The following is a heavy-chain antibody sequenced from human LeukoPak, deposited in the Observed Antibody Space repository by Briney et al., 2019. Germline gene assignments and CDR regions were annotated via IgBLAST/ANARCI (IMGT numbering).Heavy chain of an antibody. CDR1: GGTFSSYA. J-gene: IGHJ6*03. D-gene: IGHD1/OR15-1a*01. CDR2: IIPILGIA. V-gene: IGHV1-69*04. Sequence: ASVKVSCKASGGTFSSYAISWVRQAPGQGLEWMGRIIPILGIANYAQKLQGRVTMTTDTSTSTAHMELRSLRPDDTAVYYCARTAPGTNLGGYYYYMDVWGKGTTVTVSS. CDR3: ARTAPGTNLGGYYYYMDV.